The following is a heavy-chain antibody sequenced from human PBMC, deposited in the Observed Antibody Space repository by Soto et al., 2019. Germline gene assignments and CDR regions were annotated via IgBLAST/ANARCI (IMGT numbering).Heavy chain of an antibody. Sequence: PGGSLRLSCAASGFTFSDHYMSRIRKAPGKGLEWIGYSSNSGSFTRYADSVKGRFSISRDNAKNSLYLQINSLRVDDTAIYYCVKSGDNYNLLDCWGQGT. V-gene: IGHV3-11*06. J-gene: IGHJ4*02. CDR1: GFTFSDHY. CDR2: SSNSGSFT. CDR3: VKSGDNYNLLDC. D-gene: IGHD1-1*01.